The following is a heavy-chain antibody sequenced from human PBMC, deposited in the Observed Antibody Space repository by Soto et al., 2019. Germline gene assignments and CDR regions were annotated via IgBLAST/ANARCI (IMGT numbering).Heavy chain of an antibody. CDR3: ANQIQTGH. CDR2: ISHDGSTK. CDR1: GFTFSSYG. Sequence: QVQLVDSWGGVVQPATSLRLSCAASGFTFSSYGMHWVLQAPGKGLACVAVISHDGSTKYYADSVKGRFTISRDNSKNTLYLQMNSLRVEDTAVYYCANQIQTGHWGQGPLVIVSS. V-gene: IGHV3-30*18. D-gene: IGHD5-18*01. J-gene: IGHJ4*02.